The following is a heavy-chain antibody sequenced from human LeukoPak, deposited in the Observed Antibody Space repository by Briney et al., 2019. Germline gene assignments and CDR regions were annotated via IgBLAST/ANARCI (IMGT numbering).Heavy chain of an antibody. Sequence: ASVKVSCKVSGYTLTELSMHWVRQAPGKGLEWMGGFDPEDGETIYAQKFQGRVTMTEDTSTDTAYMELSSLRSEDTAVYYCATPRSLRFLEWLSSHAFVIWGQGTMVTVSS. D-gene: IGHD3-3*01. CDR2: FDPEDGET. CDR1: GYTLTELS. CDR3: ATPRSLRFLEWLSSHAFVI. J-gene: IGHJ3*02. V-gene: IGHV1-24*01.